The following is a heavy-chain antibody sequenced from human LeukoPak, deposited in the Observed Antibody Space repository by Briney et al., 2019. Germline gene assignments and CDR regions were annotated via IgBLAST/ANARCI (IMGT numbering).Heavy chain of an antibody. CDR3: ARVAMTRDYMDV. Sequence: SETLSLXCTVSGGSISSYYWSWIRQPAGKGLEWIGRIYTSGSTNYNPSLKSRVTISVDTSKNQFSLKLSSVTAADTAVYYCARVAMTRDYMDVWGKGTTVTVSS. CDR1: GGSISSYY. CDR2: IYTSGST. V-gene: IGHV4-4*07. D-gene: IGHD4-11*01. J-gene: IGHJ6*03.